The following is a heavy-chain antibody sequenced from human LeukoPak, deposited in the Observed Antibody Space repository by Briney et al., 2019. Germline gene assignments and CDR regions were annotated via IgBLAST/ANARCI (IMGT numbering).Heavy chain of an antibody. Sequence: QPGGSLRLSCAASGFTFSSYWMSWVRQAPGKGLEWVSAISGSGGSTYYADSVKGRFTISRDNSKNTLYLQMNSLRAEDTAVYYCAKHSGYSYGYYFDYWGQGTLVTVSS. CDR1: GFTFSSYW. CDR2: ISGSGGST. CDR3: AKHSGYSYGYYFDY. D-gene: IGHD5-18*01. J-gene: IGHJ4*02. V-gene: IGHV3-23*01.